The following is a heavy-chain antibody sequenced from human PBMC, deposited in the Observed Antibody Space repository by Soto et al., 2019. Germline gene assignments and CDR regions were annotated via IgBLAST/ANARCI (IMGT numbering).Heavy chain of an antibody. Sequence: ASVKVSCKASGYTFTGYYMHWVRQAPGQGLEWMGWINPNSGGTNYAQKFQGWVTMTRDTSISTAYMELSRLRSDDTAVYYCARSHIVPRLFMYPYDYWGQGTPVTVSS. CDR1: GYTFTGYY. CDR2: INPNSGGT. J-gene: IGHJ4*02. CDR3: ARSHIVPRLFMYPYDY. D-gene: IGHD6-6*01. V-gene: IGHV1-2*04.